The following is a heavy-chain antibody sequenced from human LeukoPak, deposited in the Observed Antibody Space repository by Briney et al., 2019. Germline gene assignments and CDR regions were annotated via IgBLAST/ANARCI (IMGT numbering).Heavy chain of an antibody. CDR3: ALTYYDILTGNS. CDR2: ISSSGSTI. V-gene: IGHV3-11*01. D-gene: IGHD3-9*01. CDR1: GFTLSDYY. Sequence: PGGSLRLSCAASGFTLSDYYMSWIRQAPGKGLEWVSYISSSGSTIYYADSVKGRFTISRDNARNSLYLQMNSLRAEDTAVYYCALTYYDILTGNSWGQGTLVTVSS. J-gene: IGHJ4*02.